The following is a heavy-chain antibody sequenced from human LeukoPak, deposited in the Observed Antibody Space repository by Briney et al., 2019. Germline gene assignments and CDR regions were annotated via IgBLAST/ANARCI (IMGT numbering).Heavy chain of an antibody. Sequence: GGSLNLSCAASGFTFSSYAMSWVRQAPGKGLEGVSAISGSGGSTYYADSVKGRFTISRDNSKNTLYLQMNSLRAEDTAVYYCAKDLGSMVRGVIITWVLDYWGQGTLVTVSS. CDR2: ISGSGGST. V-gene: IGHV3-23*01. D-gene: IGHD3-10*01. J-gene: IGHJ4*02. CDR1: GFTFSSYA. CDR3: AKDLGSMVRGVIITWVLDY.